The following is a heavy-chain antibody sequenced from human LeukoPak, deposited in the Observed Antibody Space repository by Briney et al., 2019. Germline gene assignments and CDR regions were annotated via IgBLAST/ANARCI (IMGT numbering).Heavy chain of an antibody. CDR3: ARGDALARE. D-gene: IGHD2-2*01. Sequence: QTGGSLRLSCAASGFTFSSYAMSWVRQAPGKGLEYVSAISSNGGSTYYANSVKGRFTISRDNSKNTLYLQMGSLRAEDMAVYYCARGDALAREWGQGTLVTVSS. J-gene: IGHJ4*02. CDR2: ISSNGGST. CDR1: GFTFSSYA. V-gene: IGHV3-64*01.